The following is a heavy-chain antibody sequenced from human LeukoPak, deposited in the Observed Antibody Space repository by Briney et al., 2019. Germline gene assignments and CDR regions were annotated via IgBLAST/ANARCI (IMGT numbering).Heavy chain of an antibody. CDR3: ARSTVNWFDP. CDR1: GGSISSNTYY. J-gene: IGHJ5*02. CDR2: IYYSGST. V-gene: IGHV4-39*07. Sequence: SETLSLTCTVSGGSISSNTYYYGWIRQPPGKGLEWIASIYYSGSTYYNPSLKSRVTISMDTSKNQFSLKLTSVTAADTAVYYCARSTVNWFDPWGQGTLVTVSS. D-gene: IGHD1-1*01.